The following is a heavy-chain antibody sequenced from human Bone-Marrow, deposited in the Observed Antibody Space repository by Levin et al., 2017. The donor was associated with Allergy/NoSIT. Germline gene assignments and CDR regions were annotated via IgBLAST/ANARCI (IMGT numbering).Heavy chain of an antibody. Sequence: LSLTCAAAGFNFDTYVMSWVRQAPGKGLEWVSSISSSGATTYYADSVKGRFTIFRNSAKSSLYLQMARLRVDDSGMYFCVRQTAETVILDSWGHGNLVTVSS. CDR2: ISSSGATT. V-gene: IGHV3-48*01. CDR3: VRQTAETVILDS. CDR1: GFNFDTYV. D-gene: IGHD3-10*01. J-gene: IGHJ5*01.